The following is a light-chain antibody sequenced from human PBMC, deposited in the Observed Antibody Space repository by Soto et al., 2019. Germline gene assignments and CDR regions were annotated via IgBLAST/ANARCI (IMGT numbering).Light chain of an antibody. Sequence: QSVLTQPPSASGTPGQRVTISCSGSTSNIGSNNVNWYRQLPGTAPKLRLFNNERRPSGVHGRVAGYKSGTSASLAISGLQSDDEADYYCAGWDDSLNGQVFGGGTQLTVL. J-gene: IGLJ2*01. CDR2: NNE. CDR3: AGWDDSLNGQV. V-gene: IGLV1-44*01. CDR1: TSNIGSNN.